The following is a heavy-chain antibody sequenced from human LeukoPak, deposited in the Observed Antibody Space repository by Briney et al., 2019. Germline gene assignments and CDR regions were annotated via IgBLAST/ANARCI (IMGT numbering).Heavy chain of an antibody. J-gene: IGHJ4*02. Sequence: TSETLSLTCTVSGYSMSSGYYWGWNRQPPGKGLEWIGTFYHSGSTYYNPSLKSRVTISVDTSKKQFSLKLSSVTAADTAVYYCARARRGSFDYWGQGTLVTVSS. CDR2: FYHSGST. CDR3: ARARRGSFDY. CDR1: GYSMSSGYY. V-gene: IGHV4-38-2*02. D-gene: IGHD3-10*01.